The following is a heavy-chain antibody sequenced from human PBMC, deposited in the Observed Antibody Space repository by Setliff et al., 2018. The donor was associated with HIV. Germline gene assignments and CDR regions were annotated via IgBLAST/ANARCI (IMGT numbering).Heavy chain of an antibody. CDR3: ARGGRSTVTQWAWFDP. CDR1: GGSTSSSSYY. J-gene: IGHJ5*02. Sequence: SETLSLTCSVSGGSTSSSSYYWAWVRQPPGKGPEWIGSVYYSGSTHYNPSLKSRVTISVDTSKNQFSLKLTSVTAADTAVYYCARGGRSTVTQWAWFDPWGQGTLVTVSS. D-gene: IGHD4-17*01. CDR2: VYYSGST. V-gene: IGHV4-39*07.